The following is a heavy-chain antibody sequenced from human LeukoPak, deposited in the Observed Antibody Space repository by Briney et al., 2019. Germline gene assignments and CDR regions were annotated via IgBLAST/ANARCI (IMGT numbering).Heavy chain of an antibody. J-gene: IGHJ6*03. V-gene: IGHV3-11*01. CDR1: GFTFSDYY. CDR3: ARYYGSGSQSYYYYYMDV. Sequence: GGSLRLSCAASGFTFSDYYMSWIRQAPGKGLEWVSYISSSGSTIYYADPLKGRFTISRDNAKNSLYLQMNSLRAEDTAVYYCARYYGSGSQSYYYYYMDVWGKGTTVTISS. D-gene: IGHD3-10*01. CDR2: ISSSGSTI.